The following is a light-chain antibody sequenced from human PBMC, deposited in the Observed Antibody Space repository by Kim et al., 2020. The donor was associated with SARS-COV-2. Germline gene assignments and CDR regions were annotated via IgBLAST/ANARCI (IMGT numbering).Light chain of an antibody. V-gene: IGLV1-51*01. CDR2: DNN. CDR1: SFNIGNNY. CDR3: GAWDSSLIPYV. J-gene: IGLJ1*01. Sequence: QSVLTQPPSVSAAPCHPVTISCSGSSFNIGNNYVSWYQHLPGAAPKHLIYDNNKRPSEIPDRFSASKSGTSATLGITGLQTGDEADYYCGAWDSSLIPYVFGTGTKVTVL.